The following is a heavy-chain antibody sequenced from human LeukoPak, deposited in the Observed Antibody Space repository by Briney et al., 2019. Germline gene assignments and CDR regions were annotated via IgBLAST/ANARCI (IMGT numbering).Heavy chain of an antibody. V-gene: IGHV4-34*01. CDR2: INHSGST. D-gene: IGHD3-10*01. J-gene: IGHJ4*02. CDR3: ARGLRYYGSGSFSG. Sequence: SETLSLTCAVYGGSFSGYYWSWIRQPPGKGLEWIGEINHSGSTNYNPSLKSRVTISVDTSKNQFSLKLSSVTAADAAVYYCARGLRYYGSGSFSGWGQGTLVTVSS. CDR1: GGSFSGYY.